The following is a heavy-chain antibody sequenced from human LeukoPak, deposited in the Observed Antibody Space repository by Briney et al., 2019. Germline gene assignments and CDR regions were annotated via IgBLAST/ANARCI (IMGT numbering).Heavy chain of an antibody. CDR3: ARVLPQWLARYYFDC. V-gene: IGHV4-39*01. CDR1: GGSISSSDYY. Sequence: SETLSLTCTVSGGSISSSDYYWTWIRQPPGKGLEWIGTIYYSGSTYYSPSLESRVTISIDTSKNQFSLRLNSVTAADTAVYYCARVLPQWLARYYFDCWGQGTLVTVSS. CDR2: IYYSGST. J-gene: IGHJ4*02. D-gene: IGHD6-19*01.